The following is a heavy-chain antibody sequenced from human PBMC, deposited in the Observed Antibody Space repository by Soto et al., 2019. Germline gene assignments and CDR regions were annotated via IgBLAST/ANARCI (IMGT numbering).Heavy chain of an antibody. V-gene: IGHV4-30-4*01. Sequence: SETLSLTCTVSGGSISSGDYYWSWIRQPPGKGLEWIGYIYYSGSTYYNPSLKSRVTISVDTSKNQFSLKLSSVTAADTAVYYCARDRRVNTAPYYFDYWGQGTLVTVSS. CDR1: GGSISSGDYY. J-gene: IGHJ4*02. CDR3: ARDRRVNTAPYYFDY. D-gene: IGHD3-22*01. CDR2: IYYSGST.